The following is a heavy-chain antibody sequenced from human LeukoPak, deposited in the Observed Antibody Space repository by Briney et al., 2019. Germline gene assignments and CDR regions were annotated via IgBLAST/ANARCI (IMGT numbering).Heavy chain of an antibody. D-gene: IGHD2-2*01. CDR2: ISSSSSYI. J-gene: IGHJ4*02. CDR1: GFTFSRYS. CDR3: ARSCSSTSCSDY. Sequence: GGSLRLSCAASGFTFSRYSMNWVRQAPGKGLEGVSSISSSSSYIYYADSVKGRFTISRDNAKNSLYLQMNSLRAEDTAVYYCARSCSSTSCSDYWGQGTLVTVSS. V-gene: IGHV3-21*01.